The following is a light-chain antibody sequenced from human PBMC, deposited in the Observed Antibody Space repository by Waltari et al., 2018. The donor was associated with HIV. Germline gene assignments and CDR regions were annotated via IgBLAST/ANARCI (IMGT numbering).Light chain of an antibody. CDR2: RNN. CDR1: SSNNRSKY. CDR3: AAWDDSLSGPGV. J-gene: IGLJ3*02. Sequence: QSVLTQPPSASGTPGQSVTLSCSASSSNNRSKYVYWYQQLPGPAPKLLIYRNNQRPSGVPDRFSGSKSGTSASLAISGLRSEDEADYYCAAWDDSLSGPGVFGGGTKLTVL. V-gene: IGLV1-47*01.